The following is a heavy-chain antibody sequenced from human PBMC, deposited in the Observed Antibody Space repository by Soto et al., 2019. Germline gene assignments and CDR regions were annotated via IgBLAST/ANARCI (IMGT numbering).Heavy chain of an antibody. CDR1: GFRFTGYG. V-gene: IGHV3-30*19. D-gene: IGHD2-8*01. CDR2: IWYDGSKT. CDR3: ARDADTNSHYSLLDY. Sequence: QVQLVESGGGVVQSGRSLRLSCVTSGFRFTGYGMHWVRQAPGKGLEWVAVIWYDGSKTYYTDSVQGRFSISRDSSKNTVYLQMNSLRDEDTAVYYCARDADTNSHYSLLDYGGQGTLVTVSS. J-gene: IGHJ4*02.